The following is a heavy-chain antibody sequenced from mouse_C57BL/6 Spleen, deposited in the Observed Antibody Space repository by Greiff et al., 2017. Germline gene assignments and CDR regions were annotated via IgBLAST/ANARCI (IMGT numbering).Heavy chain of an antibody. J-gene: IGHJ3*01. CDR3: ARGDYDSLFAY. CDR1: GYSFTSYY. V-gene: IGHV1-66*01. CDR2: IYPGSGNT. Sequence: QVQLQQSGPELVKPGASVKISCKASGYSFTSYYIHWVKQRPGQGLEWIGWIYPGSGNTKYNEKFKGKATLTADTSSSTAYMQLRSLTSEDSAVYYCARGDYDSLFAYWGQGTLVTVSA. D-gene: IGHD2-4*01.